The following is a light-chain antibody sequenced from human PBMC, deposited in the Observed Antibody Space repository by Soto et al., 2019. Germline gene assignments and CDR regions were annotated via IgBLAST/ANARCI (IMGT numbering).Light chain of an antibody. Sequence: DIVLTQSPGTLSLSPGEGATLSCRASQRLVNVFLAWYQQKPGQAPRLLIYGASRRATGIPDRFSGSGSGTEFTLTISSLQSEDFAVYYCQQYNNWPPLTFGQGTRLEIK. CDR3: QQYNNWPPLT. CDR1: QRLVNV. J-gene: IGKJ5*01. CDR2: GAS. V-gene: IGKV3D-15*01.